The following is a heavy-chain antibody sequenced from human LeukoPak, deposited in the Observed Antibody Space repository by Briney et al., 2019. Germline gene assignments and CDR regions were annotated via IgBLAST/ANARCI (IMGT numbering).Heavy chain of an antibody. CDR3: ARDRSYYYDSSGSFLDY. D-gene: IGHD3-22*01. J-gene: IGHJ4*02. Sequence: GGSLRLSCAASGFTLSSHRMDWVRQAPGKGLEWVSSISSSSSYIYYADSVKGRFTISRDNAKNSLYLQMNSLRAEDTAVYYCARDRSYYYDSSGSFLDYWGQGTLVTVSS. CDR1: GFTLSSHR. V-gene: IGHV3-21*01. CDR2: ISSSSSYI.